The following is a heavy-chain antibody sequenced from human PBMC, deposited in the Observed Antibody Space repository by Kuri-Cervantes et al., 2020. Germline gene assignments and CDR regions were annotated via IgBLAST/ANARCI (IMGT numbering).Heavy chain of an antibody. CDR1: GFTVSSNY. J-gene: IGHJ6*02. CDR3: ARDPVVPAANNYYYYGMDV. V-gene: IGHV3-30*03. D-gene: IGHD2-2*01. CDR2: ISYDGSNK. Sequence: GESLKISCAASGFTVSSNYMSWVHQAPGKGLEWVAVISYDGSNKYYADSVKGRFTISRDNSKNTLYLQMNSLRAEDTAVYYCARDPVVPAANNYYYYGMDVWGQGTTVTVSS.